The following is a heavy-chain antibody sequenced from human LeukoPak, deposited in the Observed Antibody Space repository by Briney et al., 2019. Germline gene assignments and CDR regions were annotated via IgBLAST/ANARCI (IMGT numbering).Heavy chain of an antibody. CDR2: INPSGGST. D-gene: IGHD3-3*01. CDR3: ARDHDFWSGLWGYYFDY. CDR1: GYTFTSYY. J-gene: IGHJ4*02. V-gene: IGHV1-46*01. Sequence: WASVKVSCTASGYTFTSYYMHWVRQAPGQGLEWMGIINPSGGSTSYAQKFQGRVTMTRDTSTSTVYMELSSLRSEDTAVYYCARDHDFWSGLWGYYFDYWGQGTLVTVSS.